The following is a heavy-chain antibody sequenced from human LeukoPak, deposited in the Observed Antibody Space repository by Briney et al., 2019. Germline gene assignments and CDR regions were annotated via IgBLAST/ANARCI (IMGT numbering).Heavy chain of an antibody. D-gene: IGHD3-10*01. Sequence: PSETLSLTCTVSGGSISSSSYYWGWIRQPPGKGPEWIGTIYYSGSTYYNPSLKSRVTISVDTSKNQFSLKLSSVTAADTAVYYCARRTMVRGVITSYSFDYWGQGTLVTVSS. CDR2: IYYSGST. V-gene: IGHV4-39*01. J-gene: IGHJ4*02. CDR1: GGSISSSSYY. CDR3: ARRTMVRGVITSYSFDY.